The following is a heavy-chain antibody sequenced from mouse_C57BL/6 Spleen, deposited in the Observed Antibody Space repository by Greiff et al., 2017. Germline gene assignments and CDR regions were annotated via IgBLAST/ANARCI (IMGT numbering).Heavy chain of an antibody. J-gene: IGHJ4*01. CDR2: INYDGSST. CDR1: GFTFSDYY. D-gene: IGHD2-3*01. V-gene: IGHV5-16*01. Sequence: EVKLVESEGGLVQPGSSMKLSCTASGFTFSDYYMAWVRQVPEKGLEWVANINYDGSSTYYLDSLKSRFIISRDNAKNILYLQMSSLKSEDTATYYCAREGAMTYYAMDYWGQGTSVTVSS. CDR3: AREGAMTYYAMDY.